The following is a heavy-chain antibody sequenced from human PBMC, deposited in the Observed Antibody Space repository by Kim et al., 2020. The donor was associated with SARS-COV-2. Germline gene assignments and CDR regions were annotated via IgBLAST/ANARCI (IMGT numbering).Heavy chain of an antibody. Sequence: SETLSLTCTVSGGSVSSYYWNWIRQPPGKGLEWIGYISFSGNTNYNPSLKSRLNISLDTSKNQFSLSLRSVTAADTAVYYCARDSVFHDYAEYADSTYRDSYGIDVWGQGTTVTVSS. CDR2: ISFSGNT. V-gene: IGHV4-59*02. CDR3: ARDSVFHDYAEYADSTYRDSYGIDV. CDR1: GGSVSSYY. D-gene: IGHD4-17*01. J-gene: IGHJ6*02.